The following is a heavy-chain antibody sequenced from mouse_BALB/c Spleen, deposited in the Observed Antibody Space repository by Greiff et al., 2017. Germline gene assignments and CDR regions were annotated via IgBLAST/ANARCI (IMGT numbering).Heavy chain of an antibody. D-gene: IGHD2-1*01. Sequence: EVKVVESGPSLVKPSQTLSLTCSVTGDSITSGYWNWIRKFPGNKLEYMGYISYSGSTYYNPSLKSRISITRDTSKNQYYLQLNSVTTEDTATYYCARSLSYGNYHYYAMDYWGQGTSVTVSS. CDR3: ARSLSYGNYHYYAMDY. CDR2: ISYSGST. V-gene: IGHV3-8*02. J-gene: IGHJ4*01. CDR1: GDSITSGY.